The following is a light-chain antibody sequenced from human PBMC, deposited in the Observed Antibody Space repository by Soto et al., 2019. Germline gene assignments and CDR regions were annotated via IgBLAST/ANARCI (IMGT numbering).Light chain of an antibody. J-gene: IGLJ2*01. V-gene: IGLV1-51*01. CDR1: SSNIGESF. CDR2: DSD. CDR3: GTWDSGLSSGI. Sequence: QSVLTQPPSVSAAPGQKVTISCSGSSSNIGESFVSWYQHLPGTAPKHLIYDSDKRPSGIPDRFSGSQSGTSATLDITGLQTGDEADYYCGTWDSGLSSGIFGGGTKLTVL.